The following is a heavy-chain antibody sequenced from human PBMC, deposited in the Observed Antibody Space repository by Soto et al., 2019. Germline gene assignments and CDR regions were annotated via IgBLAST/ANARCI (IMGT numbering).Heavy chain of an antibody. CDR2: IYTGGTT. J-gene: IGHJ4*02. D-gene: IGHD6-19*01. CDR1: GFNVRSNY. Sequence: GGSQRHSSTSSGFNVRSNYMSWVRQAPGKGLEWVSVIYTGGTTYYPDSVKGRFTISRDNSKNTLYLQMNSLRAEDTAVYYCSTTIYSGGWSRDNWGQGTLVTAPQ. V-gene: IGHV3-53*01. CDR3: STTIYSGGWSRDN.